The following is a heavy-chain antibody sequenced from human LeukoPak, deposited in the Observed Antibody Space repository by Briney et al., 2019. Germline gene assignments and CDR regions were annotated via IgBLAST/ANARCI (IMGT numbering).Heavy chain of an antibody. V-gene: IGHV5-51*01. CDR1: GYSFTSYW. Sequence: GESLKISCKGSGYSFTSYWIGWGRQMPGKGLEWMGIIYPGDSDTRYSPSFQGQVTISADKSISTAYLQWSSLKASDTAMYYCARTGFWSGYYTVNFDYWGQGTLVTVSS. CDR2: IYPGDSDT. D-gene: IGHD3-3*01. J-gene: IGHJ4*02. CDR3: ARTGFWSGYYTVNFDY.